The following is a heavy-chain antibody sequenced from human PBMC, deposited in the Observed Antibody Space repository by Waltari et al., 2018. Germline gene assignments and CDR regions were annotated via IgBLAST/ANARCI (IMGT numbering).Heavy chain of an antibody. CDR2: IYYSGST. D-gene: IGHD4-17*01. CDR3: ARDTHDGDYVAY. V-gene: IGHV4-39*07. J-gene: IGHJ4*02. CDR1: GGSISSSSYY. Sequence: QLQLQESGPGLVKPSETLSLTCTVSGGSISSSSYYWGWHRQPPGKGLEWIGSIYYSGSTYYNPSLKSRVTISVDTSKNQFSLKLSSVTAADTAVYYCARDTHDGDYVAYWGQGTLVTVSS.